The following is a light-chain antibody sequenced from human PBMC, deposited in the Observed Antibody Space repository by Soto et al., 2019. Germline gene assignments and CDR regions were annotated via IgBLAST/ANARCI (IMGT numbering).Light chain of an antibody. CDR3: SSHGGSNNFYV. J-gene: IGLJ1*01. CDR1: SGDIGGYDY. CDR2: EVT. Sequence: QSALTQPPSASRSPGQSVTISCTGTSGDIGGYDYVSWYQQHPGRAPKLMIYEVTKRPSGVPDRFSASKSGNTASLTVSGLQAEDEADYYCSSHGGSNNFYVFGTGTKVTVL. V-gene: IGLV2-8*01.